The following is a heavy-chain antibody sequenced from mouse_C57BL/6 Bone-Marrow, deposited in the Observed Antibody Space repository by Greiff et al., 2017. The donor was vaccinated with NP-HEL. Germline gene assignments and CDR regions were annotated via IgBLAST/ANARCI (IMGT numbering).Heavy chain of an antibody. CDR1: GYSITSDY. Sequence: EVKVVESGPGLAKPSQTLSLTCSVTGYSITSDYWNWIRKFPGNKLEYMGYISYSGSTYYNPSLKSRISITRDTSKNQYYLQLNSVTTEDTATYYCARSYDGLPGEFAYWGQGTLVTVSA. J-gene: IGHJ3*01. V-gene: IGHV3-8*01. D-gene: IGHD2-3*01. CDR2: ISYSGST. CDR3: ARSYDGLPGEFAY.